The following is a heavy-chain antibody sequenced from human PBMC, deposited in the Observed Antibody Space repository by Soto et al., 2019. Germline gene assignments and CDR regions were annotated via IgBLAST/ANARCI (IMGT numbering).Heavy chain of an antibody. CDR2: ISGSGGST. Sequence: GGSLRLSCAASGFTFSSYAMIWVRQPPGKGLEWVSAISGSGGSTYYADSVKGRFTISRDNSKNTLYLQMNSLRAEDTAVYYCAKVSDFWSGYIGYWGQGTQVTVSS. CDR1: GFTFSSYA. V-gene: IGHV3-23*01. CDR3: AKVSDFWSGYIGY. J-gene: IGHJ4*02. D-gene: IGHD3-3*01.